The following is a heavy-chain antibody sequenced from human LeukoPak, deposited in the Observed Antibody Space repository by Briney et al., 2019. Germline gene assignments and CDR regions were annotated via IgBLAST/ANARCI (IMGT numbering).Heavy chain of an antibody. CDR1: GDSVSSNSVT. J-gene: IGHJ5*02. D-gene: IGHD2-2*01. Sequence: SQTLSLTCAISGDSVSSNSVTWNWIRQSPSRGLEWLGRTYYRATLYNDYAVSVRGRITVNPDTSKNQFSLHLNSVTPEDTAVYYCARRLTQYDCFDPWGQGILVTVSS. CDR2: TYYRATLYN. V-gene: IGHV6-1*01. CDR3: ARRLTQYDCFDP.